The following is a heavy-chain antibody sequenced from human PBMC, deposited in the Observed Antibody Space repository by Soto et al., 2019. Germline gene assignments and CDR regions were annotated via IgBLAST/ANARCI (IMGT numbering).Heavy chain of an antibody. CDR3: AITPRSSYGPFDY. CDR1: VFTFNDYY. D-gene: IGHD5-18*01. CDR2: ISVTSAYT. J-gene: IGHJ4*02. Sequence: SLRLSCLASVFTFNDYYMSWVRQAPGKGLEWLSYISVTSAYTNYAESVKGRFTISRDNAQNSLYLQMNSLRAEDTALYYCAITPRSSYGPFDYWGRGTLVTVSS. V-gene: IGHV3-11*06.